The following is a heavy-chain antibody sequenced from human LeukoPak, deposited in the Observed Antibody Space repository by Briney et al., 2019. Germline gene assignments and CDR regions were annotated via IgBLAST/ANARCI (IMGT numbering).Heavy chain of an antibody. CDR3: AKDITRYGGNAVDY. CDR1: GFTFSYYG. V-gene: IGHV3-30*18. Sequence: VRSLRLSCAASGFTFSYYGIHWVRQAPGXGLEWVAVISYDGSDKYYADSVKGRFTISRDNSKNTQYLQMNSLRAEDTAVYYCAKDITRYGGNAVDYWGQGTLVTVSS. J-gene: IGHJ4*02. CDR2: ISYDGSDK. D-gene: IGHD4-23*01.